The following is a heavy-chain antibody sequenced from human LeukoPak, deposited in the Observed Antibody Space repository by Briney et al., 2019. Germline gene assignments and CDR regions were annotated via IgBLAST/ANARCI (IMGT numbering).Heavy chain of an antibody. D-gene: IGHD2-15*01. Sequence: SETLSLTCTVSGYSISSGYYWGWIRQPPGKGLELIGSINHSGGTYYNPPLKSRVTISVDTSKNQFSLKLNSVNPEDTAVYYCARVGGGSDPYYAMDVWGQGTTVTVSS. J-gene: IGHJ6*02. CDR3: ARVGGGSDPYYAMDV. V-gene: IGHV4-38-2*02. CDR2: INHSGGT. CDR1: GYSISSGYY.